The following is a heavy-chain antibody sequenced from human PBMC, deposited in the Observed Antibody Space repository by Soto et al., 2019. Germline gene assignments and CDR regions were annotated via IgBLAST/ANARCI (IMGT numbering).Heavy chain of an antibody. J-gene: IGHJ6*04. V-gene: IGHV1-69*08. CDR1: GGTFGRYT. CDR2: IIPILETA. Sequence: QVQLVQSGAEVKKPGSSVKVSCKASGGTFGRYTLSWVRQAPGQGLEWMGWIIPILETANYARRFQGRLTITADTSPGTADMDLSGMESDGTGVYYCERGGKLGGDSYVWGKGTPVTVSS. CDR3: ERGGKLGGDSYV. D-gene: IGHD3-10*01.